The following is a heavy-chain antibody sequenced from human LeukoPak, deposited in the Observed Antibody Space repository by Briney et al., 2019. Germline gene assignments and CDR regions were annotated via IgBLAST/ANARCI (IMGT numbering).Heavy chain of an antibody. CDR2: IDSDGSST. Sequence: GGSLRLSCAASGFTFSNYWMHWVRQAPGKGLVWVSRIDSDGSSTNYADSVKGRFTISRDNAKNTLYLQMNSLRAEDTAVYHCARSTSRLHFDYWGQGTLVSVSS. V-gene: IGHV3-74*01. D-gene: IGHD2-2*01. CDR1: GFTFSNYW. J-gene: IGHJ4*02. CDR3: ARSTSRLHFDY.